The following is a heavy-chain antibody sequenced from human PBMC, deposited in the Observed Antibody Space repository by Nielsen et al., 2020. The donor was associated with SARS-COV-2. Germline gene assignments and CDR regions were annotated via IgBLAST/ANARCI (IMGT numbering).Heavy chain of an antibody. D-gene: IGHD6-19*01. CDR1: GYTFTGYY. CDR3: ARTGIAVAGIDFDY. J-gene: IGHJ4*02. V-gene: IGHV1-2*02. Sequence: ASVKVSCKASGYTFTGYYMHWVRQAPGQGLEWMGWINPNSGGTNYAQKFQGRVTMTRDTSISTAYMELSRPRSDDTAVYYCARTGIAVAGIDFDYWGQGTLVTVSS. CDR2: INPNSGGT.